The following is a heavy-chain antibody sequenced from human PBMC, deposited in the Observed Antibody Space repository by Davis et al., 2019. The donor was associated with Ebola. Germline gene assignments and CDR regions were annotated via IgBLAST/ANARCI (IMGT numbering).Heavy chain of an antibody. J-gene: IGHJ4*02. CDR1: GYTVTSYY. D-gene: IGHD3-10*01. CDR3: ARGPSDYFDSGSYYQYYFDH. V-gene: IGHV1-46*01. CDR2: INPSGGGT. Sequence: ASVKVSCKASGYTVTSYYMHWVRQAPGQGLEWMGIINPSGGGTSYTQNFQGRVTMTRDTSTRTVYMELSSLRSEDTAVYYCARGPSDYFDSGSYYQYYFDHWGQGTLVTVSS.